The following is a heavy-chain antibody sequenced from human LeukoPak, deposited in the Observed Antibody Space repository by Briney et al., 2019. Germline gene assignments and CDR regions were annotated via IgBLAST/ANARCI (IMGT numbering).Heavy chain of an antibody. Sequence: SETLSLTCAVYGGSFSGYYWSWIRQPPGKGLEWIGEINHSGSTNYNPSLKSRVTISVDTSKNQFSLKLSSVTAADTAVYYCARLSYYYGSGTHYWGQGTLVTVSS. CDR2: INHSGST. V-gene: IGHV4-34*01. J-gene: IGHJ4*02. D-gene: IGHD3-10*01. CDR1: GGSFSGYY. CDR3: ARLSYYYGSGTHY.